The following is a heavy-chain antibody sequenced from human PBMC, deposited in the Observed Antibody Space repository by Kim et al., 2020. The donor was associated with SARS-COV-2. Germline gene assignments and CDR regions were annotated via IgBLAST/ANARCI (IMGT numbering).Heavy chain of an antibody. CDR3: ARVTGVLSGGGEIDY. V-gene: IGHV4-34*01. Sequence: SETLSLTCAVYGGSFSGYYWSWIRQPPGKGLEWIGEINHSGSTNYNPSLKSRVTISVDTSKNQFSLKLSSVTAADTAVYYCARVTGVLSGGGEIDYWGQGTLVTVSS. J-gene: IGHJ4*02. D-gene: IGHD3-10*02. CDR2: INHSGST. CDR1: GGSFSGYY.